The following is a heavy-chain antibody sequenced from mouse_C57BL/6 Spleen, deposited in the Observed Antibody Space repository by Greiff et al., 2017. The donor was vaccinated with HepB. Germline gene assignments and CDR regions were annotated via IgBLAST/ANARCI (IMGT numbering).Heavy chain of an antibody. V-gene: IGHV1-59*01. CDR3: ARAYSNSSYYAMDY. Sequence: QVQLQQPGAELVRPGPSVKLSCKASGYTFTSYWMHWVKQRPGQGLEWIGVIDPSDSYTNYNQKFKGKATLTVDTSSSTAYMQLSSLTSEDSAVYYCARAYSNSSYYAMDYWGQGTSVTVSS. CDR1: GYTFTSYW. CDR2: IDPSDSYT. D-gene: IGHD2-5*01. J-gene: IGHJ4*01.